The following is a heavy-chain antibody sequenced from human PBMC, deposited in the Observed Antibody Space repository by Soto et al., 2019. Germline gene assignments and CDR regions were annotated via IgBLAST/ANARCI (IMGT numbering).Heavy chain of an antibody. CDR2: IYPLYSYT. J-gene: IGHJ6*02. CDR3: ARVIVPRVSTMGGMDV. Sequence: WESLKLSCQASGYSFTHNWISWVRQRPGKGLEWLGVIYPLYSYTKYSPSFEGQGTMSVDKSVKNASLLLNSLKAADTTVYLCARVIVPRVSTMGGMDVWGQGTTVTVS. CDR1: GYSFTHNW. D-gene: IGHD2-21*01. V-gene: IGHV5-51*01.